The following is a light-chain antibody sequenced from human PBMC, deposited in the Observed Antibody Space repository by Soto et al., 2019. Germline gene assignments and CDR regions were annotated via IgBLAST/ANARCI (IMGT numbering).Light chain of an antibody. CDR3: QQYYRTPLT. CDR1: QSVLYSSNNKNY. Sequence: DIVMTQSPDSLAVSLGERATINCKSSQSVLYSSNNKNYLAWYQQKPGQPPKLLIYWASTRESGVPDRFSGSGSGTDFTLTISSLQAEDVAVYYCQQYYRTPLTLRGRTQVDIK. CDR2: WAS. J-gene: IGKJ4*01. V-gene: IGKV4-1*01.